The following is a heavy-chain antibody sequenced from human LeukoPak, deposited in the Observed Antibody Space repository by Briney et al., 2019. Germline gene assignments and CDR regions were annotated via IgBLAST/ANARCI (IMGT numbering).Heavy chain of an antibody. J-gene: IGHJ4*02. D-gene: IGHD1-26*01. CDR3: MVGATTEPY. V-gene: IGHV1-69*13. Sequence: SVTVSCTASGYTFTSYDINWVRQAPGQGLEWMGGIIPIFGTANYAQKFQGRVTITADESTSTAYMELSSLRSEDTAVYYCMVGATTEPYWGQGTLVTVSS. CDR2: IIPIFGTA. CDR1: GYTFTSYD.